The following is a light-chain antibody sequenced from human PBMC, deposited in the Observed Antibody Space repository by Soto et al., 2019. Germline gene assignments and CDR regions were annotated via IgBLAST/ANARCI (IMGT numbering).Light chain of an antibody. CDR3: QQYHKWPIT. CDR2: GAS. CDR1: QSVSSN. V-gene: IGKV3-15*01. Sequence: EIVLTQSPGTLSLSPGEGATLSCRASQSVSSNLAWYQQKPGQSPRLLIYGASTRAAGLPDRFSGSGSGTEFTLTISSLQSEDFAVYYCQQYHKWPITFGQGTRLEI. J-gene: IGKJ5*01.